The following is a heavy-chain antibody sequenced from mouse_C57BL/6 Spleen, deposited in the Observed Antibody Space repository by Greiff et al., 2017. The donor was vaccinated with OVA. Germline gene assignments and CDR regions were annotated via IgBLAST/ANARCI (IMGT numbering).Heavy chain of an antibody. D-gene: IGHD2-5*01. CDR2: IDPENGDT. J-gene: IGHJ1*03. Sequence: VQLKESGAELVRPGASVKLSCTASGFNIKDDYMHWVKQRPEQGLEWIGWIDPENGDTEYASKFQGKATITADTSSNTAYLQLSSLTSEDTAVYYCTPYSNYWYFDVWGTGTTVTVSS. CDR3: TPYSNYWYFDV. V-gene: IGHV14-4*01. CDR1: GFNIKDDY.